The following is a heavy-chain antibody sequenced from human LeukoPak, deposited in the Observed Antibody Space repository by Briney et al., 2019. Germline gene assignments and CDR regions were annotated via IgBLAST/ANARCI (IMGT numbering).Heavy chain of an antibody. D-gene: IGHD3-22*01. Sequence: PSETLSLTCTVSGGSISRSNYYWGWIRQPPGKGLEWIGSIYSSGSTYYNPSLKSRVTISVDTSKNQFSLKLSSVTAADTAVYYCARGESYYYDSSGYYLFDYWGQGTLVTVSS. CDR2: IYSSGST. J-gene: IGHJ4*02. CDR3: ARGESYYYDSSGYYLFDY. CDR1: GGSISRSNYY. V-gene: IGHV4-39*01.